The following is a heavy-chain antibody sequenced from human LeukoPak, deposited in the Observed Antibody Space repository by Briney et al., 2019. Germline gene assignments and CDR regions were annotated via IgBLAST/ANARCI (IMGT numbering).Heavy chain of an antibody. Sequence: SQTLSLTCTVSGGSICSGGYYWSWIRQHLGKGLEWIGYIYYSGSTYYNPSLKSRVTISVDTSKNQFSLKLSSVTAADTAVYYCASEVDTSYYFDYWGQGTLVTVSS. CDR3: ASEVDTSYYFDY. J-gene: IGHJ4*02. CDR2: IYYSGST. V-gene: IGHV4-31*03. D-gene: IGHD5-18*01. CDR1: GGSICSGGYY.